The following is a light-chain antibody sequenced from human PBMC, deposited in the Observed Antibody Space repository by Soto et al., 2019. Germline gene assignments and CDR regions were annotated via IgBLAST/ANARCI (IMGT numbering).Light chain of an antibody. CDR1: QGISNY. Sequence: DIQMTQSPSSLSASVGDRVTITCLASQGISNYLAWYQQKPGKVPKLLIYAASSVQSGVPSRFSGSGSATDFTLTIIILQPEHVATYSCQKHNSATEVSFGPRTKVDIK. CDR2: AAS. J-gene: IGKJ3*01. V-gene: IGKV1-27*01. CDR3: QKHNSATEVS.